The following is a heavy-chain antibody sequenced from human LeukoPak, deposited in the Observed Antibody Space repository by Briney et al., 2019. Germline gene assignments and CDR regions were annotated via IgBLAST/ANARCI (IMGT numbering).Heavy chain of an antibody. D-gene: IGHD4-17*01. V-gene: IGHV3-21*01. J-gene: IGHJ6*04. Sequence: GGSLRLSCAASGFPYRRYSMHWVRHARGKGVEWVSSISSSSSHIYYADSVKGRYTISRDNAKNSLYLQMNSLRAEDTAVYYCAREYGDYYYYVMDVWGKGTTVTVSS. CDR3: AREYGDYYYYVMDV. CDR1: GFPYRRYS. CDR2: ISSSSSHI.